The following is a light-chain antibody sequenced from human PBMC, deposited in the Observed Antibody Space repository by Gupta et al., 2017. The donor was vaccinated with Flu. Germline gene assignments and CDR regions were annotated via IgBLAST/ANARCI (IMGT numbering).Light chain of an antibody. Sequence: SYVLTQAPSVSVAPGQTARITCGGNNIGSKSFHWYQQKQGQAPILGGDDDSDRPSGIPERCSCSTAGKTDNLTTRIIAARQEADEYGDVWDSRRDLGVFGGGTKLTVL. V-gene: IGLV3-21*02. CDR2: DDS. CDR1: NIGSKS. J-gene: IGLJ2*01. CDR3: DVWDSRRDLGV.